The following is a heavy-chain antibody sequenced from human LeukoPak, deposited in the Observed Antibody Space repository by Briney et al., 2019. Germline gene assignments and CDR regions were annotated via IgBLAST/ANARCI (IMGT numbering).Heavy chain of an antibody. Sequence: SVKVSCKASGYTFNRFGISWVRQAPGQGLEWLGWISAYDGNTNYAQNVQGRVTMTTDTSTSTAYMELRSLRYDDTAVYYCARDKVIATAGTPNWFDPWSQGTLVTVSS. CDR3: ARDKVIATAGTPNWFDP. CDR2: ISAYDGNT. CDR1: GYTFNRFG. D-gene: IGHD6-13*01. J-gene: IGHJ5*02. V-gene: IGHV1-18*01.